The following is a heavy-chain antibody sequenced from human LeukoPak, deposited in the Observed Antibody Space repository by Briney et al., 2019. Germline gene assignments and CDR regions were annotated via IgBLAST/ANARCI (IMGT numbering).Heavy chain of an antibody. CDR3: ARDGCNHYYYYYMDV. J-gene: IGHJ6*03. CDR1: GGTFSSYA. Sequence: SVKVSCKASGGTFSSYAISWVRQAPGQGLEWMGRIIPIFGTANYAQKFQGRVTITTDESTSTAYMELSSLRSEDTAVYYCARDGCNHYYYYYMDVWGKGTTVTVSS. V-gene: IGHV1-69*05. D-gene: IGHD5-24*01. CDR2: IIPIFGTA.